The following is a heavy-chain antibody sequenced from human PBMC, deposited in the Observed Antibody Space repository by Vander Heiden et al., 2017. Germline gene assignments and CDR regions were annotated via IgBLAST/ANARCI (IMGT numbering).Heavy chain of an antibody. D-gene: IGHD3-3*01. J-gene: IGHJ6*02. Sequence: EVQLVESGGVVVQPGGSLRLSCAASGFTFDDYTMHWVHQAPGKGLEWVSLISWDGGSTYYADSVKGRFTISRDNSKNSLYLQMNSLRTEDTALYYCAKVFWNRYYYYGMDVWGQGTTVTVSS. V-gene: IGHV3-43*01. CDR2: ISWDGGST. CDR1: GFTFDDYT. CDR3: AKVFWNRYYYYGMDV.